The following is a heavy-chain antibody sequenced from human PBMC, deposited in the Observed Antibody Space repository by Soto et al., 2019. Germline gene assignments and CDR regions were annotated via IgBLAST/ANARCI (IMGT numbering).Heavy chain of an antibody. CDR1: GFTFSDFY. CDR2: ISDSGTTI. J-gene: IGHJ4*02. D-gene: IGHD4-4*01. V-gene: IGHV3-11*04. Sequence: GGSLRLSCAASGFTFSDFYMSWIRQVPGKGLEWLSHISDSGTTIYYADSVKGRFTISRDNAKNSLYLQMNSLRAEDTAVYYCAITTVTTVGNSFDYWGQGTLVTVAS. CDR3: AITTVTTVGNSFDY.